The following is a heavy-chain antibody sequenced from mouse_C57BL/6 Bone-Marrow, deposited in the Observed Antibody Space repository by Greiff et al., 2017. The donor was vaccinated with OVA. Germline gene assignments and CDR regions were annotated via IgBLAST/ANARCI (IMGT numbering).Heavy chain of an antibody. CDR2: INPNNGGT. CDR1: GYTFTDYN. V-gene: IGHV1-22*01. D-gene: IGHD3-2*02. Sequence: VQLQQSGPELVKPGASVKMSCKASGYTFTDYNMHWVKQSHGKSLEWIGYINPNNGGTSYNQKFKGKATLTVNKSSSTAYMELRSLTSEDSAVYYCAIKGAAQAPWYFDYWGQGTTLTVSS. J-gene: IGHJ2*01. CDR3: AIKGAAQAPWYFDY.